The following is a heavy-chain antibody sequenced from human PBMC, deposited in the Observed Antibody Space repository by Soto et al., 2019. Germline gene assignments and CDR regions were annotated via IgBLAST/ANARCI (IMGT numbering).Heavy chain of an antibody. CDR1: GFTVSSNY. J-gene: IGHJ6*02. V-gene: IGHV3-53*01. CDR2: IYSGGST. D-gene: IGHD5-18*01. Sequence: GSLRLSCAASGFTVSSNYMSWVRQAPGKGLEWVSVIYSGGSTYYAASVKGRFTIPRDNSKNTLYLQMNSLRAEDTAVYYCAKDLGLSEYSYGYDGMDVWGQGTTVTVSS. CDR3: AKDLGLSEYSYGYDGMDV.